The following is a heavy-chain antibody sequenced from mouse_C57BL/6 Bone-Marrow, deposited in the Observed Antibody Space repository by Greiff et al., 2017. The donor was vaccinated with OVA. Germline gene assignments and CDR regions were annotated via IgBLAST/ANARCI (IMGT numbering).Heavy chain of an antibody. J-gene: IGHJ1*03. V-gene: IGHV1-82*01. Sequence: VKLMESGPELVKPGASVKISCKASGYAFSSSWMNWVKQRPGKGLEWIGRIYPGDGDTNYNGKFKGKATLTADKSSSTAYMQLSSLTSEDSAVYFCASYGNYRYFDVWGTGTTVTVSS. CDR2: IYPGDGDT. D-gene: IGHD2-1*01. CDR1: GYAFSSSW. CDR3: ASYGNYRYFDV.